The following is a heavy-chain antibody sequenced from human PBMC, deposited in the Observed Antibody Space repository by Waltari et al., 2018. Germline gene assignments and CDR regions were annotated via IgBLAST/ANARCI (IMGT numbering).Heavy chain of an antibody. J-gene: IGHJ4*02. D-gene: IGHD3-10*01. Sequence: EVQLVESGGGLVQPGGSLRLSCLVSGFTFSYYWMSWVRQAPGKGLEWVANIKQDGSDIYYADSVKGRFTISRDNAKNSLYLQMNSLRAEDTAVYYCARDVGNVGGNYWGQGTLVTVSS. CDR3: ARDVGNVGGNY. CDR2: IKQDGSDI. V-gene: IGHV3-7*01. CDR1: GFTFSYYW.